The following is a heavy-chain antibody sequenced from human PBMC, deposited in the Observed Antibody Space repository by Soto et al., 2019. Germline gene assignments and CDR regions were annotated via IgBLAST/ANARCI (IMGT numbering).Heavy chain of an antibody. D-gene: IGHD6-13*01. V-gene: IGHV3-23*01. CDR2: ISGSGGST. CDR3: AKSSRGSSSWYWSYGMDV. CDR1: GFTFSSYA. Sequence: PGGSLRLSCAASGFTFSSYAMSWVRQAPGKGLEWVSAISGSGGSTHYADSVKGRFTISRDNSKNTLYLQMNSLRAEDTAVYYCAKSSRGSSSWYWSYGMDVWGQGTTVTVSS. J-gene: IGHJ6*02.